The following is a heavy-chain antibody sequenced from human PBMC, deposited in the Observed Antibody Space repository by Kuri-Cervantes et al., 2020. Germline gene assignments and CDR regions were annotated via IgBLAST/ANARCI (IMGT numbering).Heavy chain of an antibody. CDR3: ARCLQLLFYYYMDV. D-gene: IGHD2-2*01. J-gene: IGHJ6*03. Sequence: GESLKISCAASGFTFSSYAMSWVRQAPGKGLEWVSAISGSGGSTYYADSVKGRFTISGDNSKNTLYLQMNSLRAEDTAVYYCARCLQLLFYYYMDVWGKGTTVTVSS. V-gene: IGHV3-23*01. CDR1: GFTFSSYA. CDR2: ISGSGGST.